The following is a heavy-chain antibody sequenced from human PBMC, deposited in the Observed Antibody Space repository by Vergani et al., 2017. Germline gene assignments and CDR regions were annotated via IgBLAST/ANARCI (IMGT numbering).Heavy chain of an antibody. J-gene: IGHJ4*02. CDR2: IYSGGST. CDR3: AKQYFVSGNYLFDY. CDR1: GFTVSSNY. Sequence: VQLVESGGGVVQPGRSLRLSCAASGFTVSSNYMSWVRQAPGKGLEWVSVIYSGGSTYYADSVKGRFTISRDNSKNMLFLQMNNLRTEDTAIYYCAKQYFVSGNYLFDYWGQGTLVTVSS. V-gene: IGHV3-66*04. D-gene: IGHD3-10*01.